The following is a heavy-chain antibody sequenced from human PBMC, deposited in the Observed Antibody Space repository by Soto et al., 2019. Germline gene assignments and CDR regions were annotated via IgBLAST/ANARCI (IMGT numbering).Heavy chain of an antibody. CDR2: IYYSGST. D-gene: IGHD6-19*01. Sequence: QLQLQESGPGLVKPSETLSLTCTVSGGSISSSSYYWGWIRQPPGKGLEWIGSIYYSGSTYYNPSLKSRVTISVDTSKNQFSLKLSSVTAADTAVYYCARQLSSGWYFSRDYWGQGTLVTVSS. V-gene: IGHV4-39*01. CDR1: GGSISSSSYY. CDR3: ARQLSSGWYFSRDY. J-gene: IGHJ4*02.